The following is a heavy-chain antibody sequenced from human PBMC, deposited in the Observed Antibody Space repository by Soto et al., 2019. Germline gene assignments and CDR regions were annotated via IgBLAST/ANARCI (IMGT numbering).Heavy chain of an antibody. Sequence: SETLSLTCTVSGVSISHYYWSWIRHLPGKGLEWLGYLYHSGRTIYNPSVKSRVTMSVDTAKNQFSLRLHSVTAADTAMYFCARVSGNKPSGYFGGGYWGQGTWVPVPS. D-gene: IGHD3-16*01. V-gene: IGHV4-59*01. CDR1: GVSISHYY. CDR2: LYHSGRT. CDR3: ARVSGNKPSGYFGGGY. J-gene: IGHJ4*02.